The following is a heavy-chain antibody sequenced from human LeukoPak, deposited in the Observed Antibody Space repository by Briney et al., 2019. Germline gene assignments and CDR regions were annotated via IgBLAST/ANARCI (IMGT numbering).Heavy chain of an antibody. Sequence: PGGSLRLSCAASGFTFSSYSMNWVRLAPGKGLEWVSSISSSGNYIYYADSMKGRFTISRDNSKNTLYLQMNSLRAEDTAVYYCARSPRGNSSGWYNWFDPWGQGTLVTVSS. D-gene: IGHD6-19*01. J-gene: IGHJ5*02. V-gene: IGHV3-21*01. CDR2: ISSSGNYI. CDR3: ARSPRGNSSGWYNWFDP. CDR1: GFTFSSYS.